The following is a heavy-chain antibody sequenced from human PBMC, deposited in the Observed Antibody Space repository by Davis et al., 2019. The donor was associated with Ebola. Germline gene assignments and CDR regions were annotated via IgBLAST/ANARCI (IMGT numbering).Heavy chain of an antibody. Sequence: GGSLRLSCAASGFTVRSNYMSWVRQAPGKGLEWVSVIYSGGSTYYADSVKGRFTISRDNSKNTLYLHMNSLRAEDTAVYYCARELTGCTSSICWDYYYYGMDVWGKGTTVTVSS. J-gene: IGHJ6*04. CDR1: GFTVRSNY. V-gene: IGHV3-66*01. D-gene: IGHD3-9*01. CDR3: ARELTGCTSSICWDYYYYGMDV. CDR2: IYSGGST.